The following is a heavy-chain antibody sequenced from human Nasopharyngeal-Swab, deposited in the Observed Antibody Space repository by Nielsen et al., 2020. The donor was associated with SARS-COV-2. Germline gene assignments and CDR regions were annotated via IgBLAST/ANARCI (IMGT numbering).Heavy chain of an antibody. CDR1: GGSVSSGSYY. D-gene: IGHD4-17*01. CDR3: ARGTVTTLNIDY. Sequence: SETLSLTCTVSGGSVSSGSYYWSWIRQPPGKGLEWIGYIYYSGSTYYNPSLKSRVTISVDTSKNQFSLKLSSVTAADTAVYYCARGTVTTLNIDYWGQGTLVTVSS. V-gene: IGHV4-39*01. J-gene: IGHJ4*02. CDR2: IYYSGST.